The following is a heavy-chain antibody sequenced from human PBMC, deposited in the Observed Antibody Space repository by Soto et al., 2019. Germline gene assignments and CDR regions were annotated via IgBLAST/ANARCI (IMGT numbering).Heavy chain of an antibody. D-gene: IGHD5-18*01. CDR2: ISPYNGRT. J-gene: IGHJ6*02. CDR3: GRCRTDSYAMDV. CDR1: GYSFTSYG. V-gene: IGHV1-18*01. Sequence: QVHLVQSGSDVEKPGASVKVSCKASGYSFTSYGIGWVRQVPGQGPEWMGWISPYNGRTNYAQSVKGRVVMTTDISTNTVYLELRSLRSDDSAIYYCGRCRTDSYAMDVWGQATTVTVSS.